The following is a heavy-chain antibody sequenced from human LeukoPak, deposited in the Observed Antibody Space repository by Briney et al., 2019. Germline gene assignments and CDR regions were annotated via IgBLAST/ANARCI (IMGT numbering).Heavy chain of an antibody. J-gene: IGHJ4*02. CDR1: GGSISSYY. CDR3: ARATYYDSSGYDY. CDR2: IYYSGST. D-gene: IGHD3-22*01. V-gene: IGHV4-59*01. Sequence: KPSETLSLTCTVSGGSISSYYWSWIRQPPGKGLEWIGYIYYSGSTNYNPSLKSRVTISVDTSKNQFSLKLGSVTAADTAVYYCARATYYDSSGYDYWGQGTLVTVSS.